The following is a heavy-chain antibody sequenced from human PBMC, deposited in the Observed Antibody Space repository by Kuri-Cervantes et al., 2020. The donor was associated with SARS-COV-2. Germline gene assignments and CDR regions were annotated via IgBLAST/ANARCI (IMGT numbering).Heavy chain of an antibody. CDR2: MNPNSGNT. J-gene: IGHJ2*01. D-gene: IGHD2-2*02. V-gene: IGHV1-8*03. CDR1: GYTFTSYD. CDR3: ARGRKYCSSTSCYTVWYFDL. Sequence: ASVKVSCKASGYTFTSYDINWVRQATGRGLEWMGWMNPNSGNTGYAQKFQGRVTITRNTSISTAYMELSSLRSEDTAVYYCARGRKYCSSTSCYTVWYFDLWGRGTLVTVSS.